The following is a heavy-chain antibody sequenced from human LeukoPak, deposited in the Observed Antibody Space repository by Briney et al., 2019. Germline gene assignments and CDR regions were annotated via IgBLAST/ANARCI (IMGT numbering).Heavy chain of an antibody. Sequence: QPGRSLRLSCAASGFTFSSYGMHWVRQAPGKGLEWVAVIWYDGSNKYYADSVKGRFTISRDNSKNTLYLQMNSLRAEDTAVYYCAKDLSPYYDSSGPRSSWGQGTLVTVSS. CDR3: AKDLSPYYDSSGPRSS. V-gene: IGHV3-33*06. CDR2: IWYDGSNK. J-gene: IGHJ5*02. CDR1: GFTFSSYG. D-gene: IGHD3-22*01.